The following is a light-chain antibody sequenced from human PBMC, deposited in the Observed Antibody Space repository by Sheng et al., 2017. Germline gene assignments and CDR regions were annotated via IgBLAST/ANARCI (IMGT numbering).Light chain of an antibody. V-gene: IGKV1-39*01. Sequence: DIQMTQSPSSLSASVGDRVTISCRASQSVSSHLNWYQQKPGKAPKLVIHAASSVQSGVPSRFSGSGSGTDFTLSISTLQPEDFASYYCQQSYSTPLTFGGGTKVEIK. CDR3: QQSYSTPLT. CDR2: AAS. CDR1: QSVSSH. J-gene: IGKJ4*01.